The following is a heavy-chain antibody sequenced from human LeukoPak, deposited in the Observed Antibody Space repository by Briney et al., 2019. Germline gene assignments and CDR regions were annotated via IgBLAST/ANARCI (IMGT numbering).Heavy chain of an antibody. Sequence: SETLSLTCTVSGGSISSGDYYWSWIRQPPGKGLEWIGYIYYSGSTYYNPSLKSRVTISVDTSKNQFSLKLSSVTAADTAVYYCARGNGYNVFDYWGQGTLVTVSS. CDR2: IYYSGST. J-gene: IGHJ4*02. CDR1: GGSISSGDYY. CDR3: ARGNGYNVFDY. D-gene: IGHD5-24*01. V-gene: IGHV4-30-4*01.